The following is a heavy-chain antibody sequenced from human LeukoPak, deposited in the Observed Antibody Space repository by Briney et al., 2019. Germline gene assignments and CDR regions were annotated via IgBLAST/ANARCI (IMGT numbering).Heavy chain of an antibody. CDR1: GFTFNTYA. V-gene: IGHV3-23*01. Sequence: GRPLRISCAASGFTFNTYAMSWGHQAPGKGLEWVSAIGGGGVRTYYADSVKGRFTISRDNSKDTLFLQMNSLRAEDTAVYYCAKASRQGAVASPLDYWGQGTLVTVSS. CDR2: IGGGGVRT. D-gene: IGHD6-19*01. CDR3: AKASRQGAVASPLDY. J-gene: IGHJ4*02.